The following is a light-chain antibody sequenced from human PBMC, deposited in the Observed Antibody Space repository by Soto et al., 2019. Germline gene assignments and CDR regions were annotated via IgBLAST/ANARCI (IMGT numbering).Light chain of an antibody. V-gene: IGKV3-15*01. CDR2: AAS. Sequence: PGARATLSCRANQTISNTLAWYQQKPGQAPRLLIYAASTRATGVSARFSGSGSGTEFTLTISSLQSEDFTIYYCQYYNNWLATFGGGTKVDIK. CDR1: QTISNT. J-gene: IGKJ4*01. CDR3: QYYNNWLAT.